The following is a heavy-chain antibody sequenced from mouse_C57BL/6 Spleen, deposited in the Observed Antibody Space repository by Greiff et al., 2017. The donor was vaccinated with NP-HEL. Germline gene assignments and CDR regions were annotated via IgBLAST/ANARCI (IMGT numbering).Heavy chain of an antibody. D-gene: IGHD2-4*01. CDR3: AREGLRRDFDY. J-gene: IGHJ2*01. CDR2: IDPSDSET. V-gene: IGHV1-52*01. CDR1: GYTFTSYW. Sequence: VQLQQSGAELVRPGSSVKLSCKASGYTFTSYWMHWVKQRPIQGLEWIGNIDPSDSETHYNQKFKDKATLTVDKSSSTAYMQLSSLTSEDSAVYYCAREGLRRDFDYWGQGTTLTVSS.